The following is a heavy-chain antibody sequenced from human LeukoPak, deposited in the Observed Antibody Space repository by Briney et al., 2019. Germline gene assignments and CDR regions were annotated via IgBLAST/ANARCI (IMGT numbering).Heavy chain of an antibody. CDR2: INHSGST. CDR3: ATYSSGWTHTFDY. D-gene: IGHD6-19*01. Sequence: PSETLSLTCAVYGGSFSGYYWSWIRQPPGKGLEWIGEINHSGSTNYNPSLKSRVTISVDTSKNQFSLKLSSVTAADTAVYYCATYSSGWTHTFDYWGQGTLVTVSS. V-gene: IGHV4-34*01. J-gene: IGHJ4*02. CDR1: GGSFSGYY.